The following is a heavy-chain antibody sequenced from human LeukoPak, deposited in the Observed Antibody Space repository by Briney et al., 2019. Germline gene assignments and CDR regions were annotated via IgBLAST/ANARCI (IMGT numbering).Heavy chain of an antibody. J-gene: IGHJ3*02. D-gene: IGHD2-21*02. CDR3: ARDALAYCGGDCYFAAFDI. V-gene: IGHV4-61*02. Sequence: SETLSLTCTVSGGSISSVSYYWSWIRQPAGKGLEWIGRIYTSGSTNYNPSLKSRVTISVDTSKNQFSLKLSSVTAADTAVYYCARDALAYCGGDCYFAAFDIWDQGTMVTVSS. CDR2: IYTSGST. CDR1: GGSISSVSYY.